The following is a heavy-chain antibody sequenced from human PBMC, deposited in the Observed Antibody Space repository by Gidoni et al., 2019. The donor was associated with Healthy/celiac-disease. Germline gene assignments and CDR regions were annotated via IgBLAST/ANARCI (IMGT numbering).Heavy chain of an antibody. CDR3: ARIDTGYSSGWYVDY. CDR1: GFTFSSYS. CDR2: ISSSSSYI. V-gene: IGHV3-21*01. D-gene: IGHD6-19*01. J-gene: IGHJ4*02. Sequence: EVQLVESGGGLVKPGGSLRLSCAASGFTFSSYSMNWVRQAPGKGLEWVSSISSSSSYIYYADSVKGRFTISRDNAKNSLYLQMNSLRAEDTAVYYCARIDTGYSSGWYVDYWGQGTLVTVSS.